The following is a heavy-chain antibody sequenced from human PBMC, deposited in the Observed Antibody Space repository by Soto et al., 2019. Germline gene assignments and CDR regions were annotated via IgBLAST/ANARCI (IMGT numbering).Heavy chain of an antibody. D-gene: IGHD2-15*01. CDR3: ARDRGGWPDY. CDR1: GYTFTSYA. Sequence: QVQLVQSGAEVKKPGASVKVSCKASGYTFTSYAMHWVRQAPGQRLEWMGWINAGNGNTKYSQKVQGRVTITRDTSARTDYMQLSSLRCEDTAVYYCARDRGGWPDYWGQGTLVTVSS. CDR2: INAGNGNT. J-gene: IGHJ4*02. V-gene: IGHV1-3*01.